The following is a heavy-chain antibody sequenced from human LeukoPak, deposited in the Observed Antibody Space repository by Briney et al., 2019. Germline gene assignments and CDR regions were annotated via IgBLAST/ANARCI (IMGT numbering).Heavy chain of an antibody. CDR3: ARGSPAARTFDY. V-gene: IGHV3-74*01. Sequence: GGSLRLSCAASGFTFSSYWMHWVRQAPGKGLVWVSRINSDGSSTSYADSVKGRFTISRDNAKNTLYLQMNSLRAEYTAVYYCARGSPAARTFDYWGQGTLVTVSS. CDR1: GFTFSSYW. D-gene: IGHD2-2*01. J-gene: IGHJ4*02. CDR2: INSDGSST.